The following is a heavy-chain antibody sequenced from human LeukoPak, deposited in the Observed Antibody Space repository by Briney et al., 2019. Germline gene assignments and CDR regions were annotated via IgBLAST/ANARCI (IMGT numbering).Heavy chain of an antibody. CDR1: GFTFSSYG. CDR3: ARVLRDYDSRAYDAFDI. D-gene: IGHD3-22*01. J-gene: IGHJ3*02. CDR2: ISYDGSNK. V-gene: IGHV3-30*03. Sequence: SGGSLRLSCAASGFTFSSYGMHWVRQAPGKGLEWVAVISYDGSNKYYADSVKGRFTISRDNSKNTLYLQMNSLRAEDTAVYYCARVLRDYDSRAYDAFDIWGQGTMVTVSS.